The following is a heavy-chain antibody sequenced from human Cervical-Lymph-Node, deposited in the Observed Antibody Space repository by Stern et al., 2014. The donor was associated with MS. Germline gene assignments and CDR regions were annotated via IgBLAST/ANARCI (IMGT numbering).Heavy chain of an antibody. D-gene: IGHD1-26*01. V-gene: IGHV1-69*06. CDR3: ARGETPIPSYGMDV. CDR1: GGSLSGYA. J-gene: IGHJ6*02. CDR2: IIPIFGTS. Sequence: VQLVESGAGVKKPGSSVKVSCKASGGSLSGYAISWVRQAPGQGLEWVGRIIPIFGTSNYAQKFQGRVTITAERSTNTAYMERRSLRTEDTAIYYCARGETPIPSYGMDVWGHGTPVTVSS.